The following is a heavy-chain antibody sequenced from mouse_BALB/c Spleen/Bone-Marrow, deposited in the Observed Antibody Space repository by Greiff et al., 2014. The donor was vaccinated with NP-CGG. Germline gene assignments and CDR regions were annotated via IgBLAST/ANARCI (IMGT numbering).Heavy chain of an antibody. V-gene: IGHV3-6*02. CDR3: ASFTVVAHYATDY. CDR2: ISYDGSN. Sequence: VQLQQSGPGLVKPSQSLSLTCSVTGYSITSGYYWNWIRQFPGNKLEWMGYISYDGSNNYNPSLKNRISITRDTSKNQFFLKLNSVTTEDTATYYCASFTVVAHYATDYWGQGTSVTVSS. CDR1: GYSITSGYY. D-gene: IGHD1-1*01. J-gene: IGHJ4*01.